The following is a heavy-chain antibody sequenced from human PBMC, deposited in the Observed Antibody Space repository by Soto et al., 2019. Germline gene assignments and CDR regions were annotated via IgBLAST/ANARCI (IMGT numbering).Heavy chain of an antibody. CDR3: TTVPPPYGDYEYFQH. Sequence: GGSLRLSCAASGFTFSNAWMSWVRQAPGKGLEWVGRIKSKTDGGTTDYAAPVKGRFTISRDDSKNTLYLQMNSLKTEDTAVYYCTTVPPPYGDYEYFQHWGQGTLVTVSS. V-gene: IGHV3-15*01. J-gene: IGHJ1*01. D-gene: IGHD4-17*01. CDR1: GFTFSNAW. CDR2: IKSKTDGGTT.